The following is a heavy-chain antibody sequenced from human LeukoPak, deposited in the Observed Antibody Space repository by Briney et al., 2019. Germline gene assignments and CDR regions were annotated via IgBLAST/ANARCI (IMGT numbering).Heavy chain of an antibody. CDR3: DP. Sequence: GASVKVSCKASGYTFTGYYMHWVRQAPGQGLEWMGWINPNSGGTNYAQKFQGRVTMTRDMSTSTDYNYCARDNSVGDNAWWFDPWGQGTLVTVSS. J-gene: IGHJ5*02. CDR1: GYTFTGYY. CDR2: INPNSGGT. V-gene: IGHV1-2*02. D-gene: IGHD1-26*01.